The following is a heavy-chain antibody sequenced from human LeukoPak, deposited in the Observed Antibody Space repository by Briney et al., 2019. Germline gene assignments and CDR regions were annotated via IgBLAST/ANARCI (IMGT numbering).Heavy chain of an antibody. D-gene: IGHD2-21*02. CDR2: IHYGGLT. CDR3: ARSWVETSFFDL. J-gene: IGHJ4*02. V-gene: IGHV4-31*03. Sequence: PSQTLSLTCIVSGDSIKSGGNYWTWLRQHPGKGLEWIGHIHYGGLTDYTPSLTTRCVISVDPSKNVFSLDLTSVTAADTAVYFCARSWVETSFFDLWGQGVQVIVSS. CDR1: GDSIKSGGNY.